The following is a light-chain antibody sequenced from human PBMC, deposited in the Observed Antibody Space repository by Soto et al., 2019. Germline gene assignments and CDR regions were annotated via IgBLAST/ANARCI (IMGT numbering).Light chain of an antibody. CDR2: DAS. CDR1: LNVNSY. V-gene: IGKV3-11*01. J-gene: IGKJ5*01. Sequence: VLTQAPATLSMSHGERATLSSRASLNVNSYLAWYQQKPGQAPRLLIYDASNRAAGIPARFSGSGSGPEFTLTISSLEPEDFAIYYCQQLQYWLLITFAQGTRLEI. CDR3: QQLQYWLLIT.